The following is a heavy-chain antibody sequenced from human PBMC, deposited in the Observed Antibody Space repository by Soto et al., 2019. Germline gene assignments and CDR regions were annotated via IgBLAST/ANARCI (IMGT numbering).Heavy chain of an antibody. J-gene: IGHJ5*02. CDR3: ARDHDYSNYASDFDP. Sequence: SVKVSCKASGGTFHSYTISWVRQAPGQGLEWKGKIIPILGITNYAQKFQGRVTITAGKSTSTAYMELSSLRSEDTAVYYCARDHDYSNYASDFDPWGQGTLVTVSS. CDR2: IIPILGIT. D-gene: IGHD4-4*01. CDR1: GGTFHSYT. V-gene: IGHV1-69*04.